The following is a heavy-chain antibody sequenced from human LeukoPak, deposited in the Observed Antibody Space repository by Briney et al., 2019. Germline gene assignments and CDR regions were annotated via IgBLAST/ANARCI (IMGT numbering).Heavy chain of an antibody. V-gene: IGHV3-74*01. CDR2: INSDGSST. D-gene: IGHD5-24*01. CDR1: GFTFSRYW. J-gene: IGHJ4*02. Sequence: GGSLRLSCAASGFTFSRYWMHWVRQAPGKGLVWVSRINSDGSSTSYADSVKGRFNISRDNTKNTLYLQMNSLRAEDTAVYYCARAKTSRDGYDFFGYWGQGTLVTVSS. CDR3: ARAKTSRDGYDFFGY.